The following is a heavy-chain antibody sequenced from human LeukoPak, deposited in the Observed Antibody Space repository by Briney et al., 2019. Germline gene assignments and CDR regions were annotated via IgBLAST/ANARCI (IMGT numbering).Heavy chain of an antibody. CDR1: GYTFTNFG. V-gene: IGHV1-18*01. CDR2: ISAYNGNT. D-gene: IGHD4-11*01. CDR3: ARAGGGAREDYKADAFDI. Sequence: ASVKVSCKASGYTFTNFGISWVRQAPGQGLEWRGWISAYNGNTNYAQKVQGRVTMTTDTSTSTAYMGLRSLRSDDTAVYYCARAGGGAREDYKADAFDIWGQGTMVTVSS. J-gene: IGHJ3*02.